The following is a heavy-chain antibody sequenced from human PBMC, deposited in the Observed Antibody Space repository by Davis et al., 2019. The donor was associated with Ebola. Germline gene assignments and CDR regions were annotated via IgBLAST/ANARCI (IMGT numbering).Heavy chain of an antibody. J-gene: IGHJ6*02. CDR1: GFTFSRYE. Sequence: GESLKISCAASGFTFSRYEMNWVRQAPGKGLEWVSYISSSSSTMYYADSVKGRFTISRDNAKNSLYLQMNSLRDEDTAVYYCARTHFFAIPTTYYYYGMDVWGQGTTVTVS. D-gene: IGHD1-14*01. CDR3: ARTHFFAIPTTYYYYGMDV. CDR2: ISSSSSTM. V-gene: IGHV3-48*02.